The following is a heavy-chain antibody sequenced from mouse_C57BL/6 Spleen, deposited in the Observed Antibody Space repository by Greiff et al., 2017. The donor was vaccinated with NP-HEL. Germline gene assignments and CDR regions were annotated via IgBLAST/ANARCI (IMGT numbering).Heavy chain of an antibody. CDR1: GYAFSSSW. CDR2: MYPGDGDT. CDR3: ARYYGSPVYFDV. D-gene: IGHD1-1*01. Sequence: VQLQESGPELVKPGASVKISCKASGYAFSSSWMNWVKQRPGKGLEWIGRMYPGDGDTNYNGKFKGKATLTADKSSSTAYMQLSSLTSEDSAVYFCARYYGSPVYFDVWGTGTTVTVSS. J-gene: IGHJ1*03. V-gene: IGHV1-82*01.